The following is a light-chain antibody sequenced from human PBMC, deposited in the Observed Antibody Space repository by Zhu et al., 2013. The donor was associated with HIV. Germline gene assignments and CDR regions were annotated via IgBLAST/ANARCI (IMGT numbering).Light chain of an antibody. CDR2: DAS. Sequence: EIVLTQSPATLSLSPGERATLSCRASQSVSRSLAWYQQRPGQAPRLLIYDASNRATDIPARFSGSGSGTDFTLTISSLEPEDFAVYYCQQRSNWPPLTFGGGPRWRSN. CDR1: QSVSRS. V-gene: IGKV3-11*01. CDR3: QQRSNWPPLT. J-gene: IGKJ4*01.